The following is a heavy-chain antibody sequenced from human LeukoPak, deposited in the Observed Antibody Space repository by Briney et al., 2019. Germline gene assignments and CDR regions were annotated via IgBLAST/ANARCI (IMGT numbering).Heavy chain of an antibody. CDR3: ARTSRGSSWIRHFDY. D-gene: IGHD6-13*01. CDR2: ISYDGSNK. Sequence: GGSLRLSCAASGFTFSSYAMHWVRQAPGKGLEWVAVISYDGSNKYYADSVKGRFTISRDNSKNTLYLQMNSLRAEDTAVYYCARTSRGSSWIRHFDYWGQGTLVTVSS. J-gene: IGHJ4*02. V-gene: IGHV3-30*14. CDR1: GFTFSSYA.